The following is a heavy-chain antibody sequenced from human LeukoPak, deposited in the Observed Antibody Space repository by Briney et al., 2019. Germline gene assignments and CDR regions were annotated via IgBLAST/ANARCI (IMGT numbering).Heavy chain of an antibody. CDR3: ARLYLPYTSAWYGSAFDI. CDR1: GYSFTSYW. J-gene: IGHJ3*02. CDR2: IYPNDSDT. D-gene: IGHD6-13*01. Sequence: GESLKISCKGSGYSFTSYWIGWVRQMPGKGLEWMGIIYPNDSDTRYSPSFQGQVTISADKSISTAYLQWSSLKASDTAMYYCARLYLPYTSAWYGSAFDIWGQGTMVTVSS. V-gene: IGHV5-51*01.